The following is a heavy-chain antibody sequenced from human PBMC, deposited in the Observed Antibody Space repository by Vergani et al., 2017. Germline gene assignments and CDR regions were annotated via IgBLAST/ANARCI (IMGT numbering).Heavy chain of an antibody. CDR2: ISGNNDDV. V-gene: IGHV3-21*01. CDR1: GFTFTSYD. D-gene: IGHD3-10*01. CDR3: GRDVRVSRT. Sequence: EVRLLESGGGLVQPGGSLRLSCVGSGFTFTSYDMNWVRQAPGKGLEWVSSISGNNDDVYYADSVKGRFTISRDNAKNSLYLDMSSLRAEDTAVYYCGRDVRVSRTWGQGTLVAVSS. J-gene: IGHJ3*01.